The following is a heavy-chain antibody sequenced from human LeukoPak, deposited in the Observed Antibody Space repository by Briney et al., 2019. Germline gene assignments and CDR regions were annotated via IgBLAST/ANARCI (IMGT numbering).Heavy chain of an antibody. CDR1: GFTFSTHS. J-gene: IGHJ5*02. D-gene: IGHD4-23*01. V-gene: IGHV3-7*01. CDR3: ARKLGTPGP. Sequence: GGSLRLSCAASGFTFSTHSMGWVRQAPGKGLEWVASIKQDISEKYYVDSVKGRFTISRDNAKNSLYLQMNSLRAEDTAVYYCARKLGTPGPWGQGTLVTVSS. CDR2: IKQDISEK.